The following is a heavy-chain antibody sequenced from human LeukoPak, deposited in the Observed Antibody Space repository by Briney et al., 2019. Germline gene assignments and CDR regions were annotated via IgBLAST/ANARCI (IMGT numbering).Heavy chain of an antibody. V-gene: IGHV4-59*01. CDR1: GGSISSYY. CDR3: ARDAYPNDILTGYYGGYFDY. Sequence: SETLSLTCTVSGGSISSYYWSWIQQPPGKGLEWIGYIYYSGSTNYNPSLKSRVTISVDTSKNQFSLKLSSVTAADTAVYYCARDAYPNDILTGYYGGYFDYWGQGTLVTVSS. J-gene: IGHJ4*02. D-gene: IGHD3-9*01. CDR2: IYYSGST.